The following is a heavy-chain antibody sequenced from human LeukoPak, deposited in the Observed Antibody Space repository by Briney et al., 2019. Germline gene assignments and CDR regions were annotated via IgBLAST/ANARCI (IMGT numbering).Heavy chain of an antibody. CDR1: GFTFSSYS. V-gene: IGHV3-48*01. D-gene: IGHD1-26*01. CDR2: ISSAGSTV. J-gene: IGHJ4*02. CDR3: ARYSGSYSNDY. Sequence: GGSLRLSCAASGFTFSSYSMNWVRQAPGKGLEWLSYISSAGSTVYYADSVKGRFTISRDNAKNSLYLQVNSLRAEDTAVYYCARYSGSYSNDYWGQGTVVTVSS.